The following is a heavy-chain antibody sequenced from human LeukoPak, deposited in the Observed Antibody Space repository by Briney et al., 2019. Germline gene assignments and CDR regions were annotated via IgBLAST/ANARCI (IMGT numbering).Heavy chain of an antibody. J-gene: IGHJ3*02. CDR1: GSTFSSYG. CDR3: ARERYYDYVWGSYLPRNAFDI. D-gene: IGHD3-16*02. Sequence: PGRSLRLSCAASGSTFSSYGMHWVRQAPGKGLEWVAVIWYDGSNKYYADSVKGRFTISRDNSKNTLYLQMSSLRAEDTAVYYCARERYYDYVWGSYLPRNAFDIWGQGTMVTVSS. CDR2: IWYDGSNK. V-gene: IGHV3-33*01.